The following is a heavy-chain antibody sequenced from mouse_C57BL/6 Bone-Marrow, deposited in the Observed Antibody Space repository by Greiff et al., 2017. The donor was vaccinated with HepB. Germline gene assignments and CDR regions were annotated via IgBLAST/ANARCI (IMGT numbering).Heavy chain of an antibody. CDR1: GYTFTDYY. Sequence: QVQLKESGAELVRPGASVKLSCKASGYTFTDYYINWVKQRPGQGLEWIARIYPGSGNTYYNEKFKGKATLTAEKSSSTAYMQLSSLTSEDSAVYFCARNYDYDGVLFAYWGQGTLVTVSA. D-gene: IGHD2-4*01. CDR2: IYPGSGNT. V-gene: IGHV1-76*01. CDR3: ARNYDYDGVLFAY. J-gene: IGHJ3*01.